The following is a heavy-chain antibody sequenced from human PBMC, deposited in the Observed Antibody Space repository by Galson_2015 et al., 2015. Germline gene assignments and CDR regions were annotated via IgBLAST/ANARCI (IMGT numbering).Heavy chain of an antibody. Sequence: TLSLTCTVSGGSISSGGYYWSWIRQHPGKGLEWIGYIYYSGSTYYNPSLKSRVTVSVDTSKNQFSLKLSSVTAADTAVYYCARTTQEYGSGTVFDYWGQGTLVTVSS. D-gene: IGHD3-10*01. CDR1: GGSISSGGYY. V-gene: IGHV4-31*03. CDR2: IYYSGST. CDR3: ARTTQEYGSGTVFDY. J-gene: IGHJ4*02.